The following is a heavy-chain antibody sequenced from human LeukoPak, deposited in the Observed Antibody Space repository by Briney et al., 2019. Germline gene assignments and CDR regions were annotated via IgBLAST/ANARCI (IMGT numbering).Heavy chain of an antibody. D-gene: IGHD2-21*02. V-gene: IGHV1-2*02. CDR1: GYTFTGYY. Sequence: ASVKVSCKASGYTFTGYYMHWVRQAPGQGLEWMGWINPNSGGTNYAQKLQGRVTMTTDTSTSTAYMELRSLRSDDTAVYYCARSAGVVVTAPPDYWGQGTLVTVSS. J-gene: IGHJ4*02. CDR2: INPNSGGT. CDR3: ARSAGVVVTAPPDY.